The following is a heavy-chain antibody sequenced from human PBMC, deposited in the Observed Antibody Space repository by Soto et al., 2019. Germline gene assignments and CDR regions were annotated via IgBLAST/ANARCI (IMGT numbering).Heavy chain of an antibody. J-gene: IGHJ4*02. V-gene: IGHV4-39*01. D-gene: IGHD3-9*01. Sequence: QLQLQESGPALVRPSEPLSLNCVVAGGSTSSTIHYWGWIRQPPGKGLEWIGSMSHSGSTHYNPSLKSRVNISADKSKNQFSLTLTTVTPADTAVYFCARHLDYNILTGYFDWGQGTLVTVS. CDR1: GGSTSSTIHY. CDR3: ARHLDYNILTGYFD. CDR2: MSHSGST.